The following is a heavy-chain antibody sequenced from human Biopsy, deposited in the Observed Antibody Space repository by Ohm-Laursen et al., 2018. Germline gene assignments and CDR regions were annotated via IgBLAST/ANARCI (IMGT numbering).Heavy chain of an antibody. Sequence: TLSLTCTVSGGSVSDSFHFWSWIRQPPGKGLEWIGDVYYSGTTYYNPSLKSLVTISVDTSKNQFSLKLNSVTAADTAVYYCARRPYGGTRYWYFDLWGRGTLVTVSS. J-gene: IGHJ2*01. CDR2: VYYSGTT. D-gene: IGHD4-23*01. CDR1: GGSVSDSFHF. V-gene: IGHV4-31*01. CDR3: ARRPYGGTRYWYFDL.